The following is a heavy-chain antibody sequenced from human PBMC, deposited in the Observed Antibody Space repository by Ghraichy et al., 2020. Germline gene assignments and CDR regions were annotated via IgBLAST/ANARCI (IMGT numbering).Heavy chain of an antibody. D-gene: IGHD5-18*01. Sequence: GGSLRLSCAASGFTFSSYSMNWVRQAPGKGLEWVSSISSSSSYIYYADSVKGRFTISRDNAKNSLYLQMNSLRAEDTGVYYCARDRTAMTRSEYFQHWGQGTLVTVSS. CDR2: ISSSSSYI. CDR1: GFTFSSYS. V-gene: IGHV3-21*01. J-gene: IGHJ1*01. CDR3: ARDRTAMTRSEYFQH.